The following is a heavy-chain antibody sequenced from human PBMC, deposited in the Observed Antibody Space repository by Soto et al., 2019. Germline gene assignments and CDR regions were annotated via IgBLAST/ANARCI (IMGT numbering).Heavy chain of an antibody. Sequence: SETLSLTCTVSGGPISSYYWSWIRQPPGKGLEWIGYIYYSGSTYYNPSLKSRVTISVDTSKNQFSLKLSSVTAADTAVYYCARDLIADYGDSPPKNYGMDVWGQGTTVTVSS. CDR1: GGPISSYY. J-gene: IGHJ6*02. CDR2: IYYSGST. CDR3: ARDLIADYGDSPPKNYGMDV. V-gene: IGHV4-59*12. D-gene: IGHD4-17*01.